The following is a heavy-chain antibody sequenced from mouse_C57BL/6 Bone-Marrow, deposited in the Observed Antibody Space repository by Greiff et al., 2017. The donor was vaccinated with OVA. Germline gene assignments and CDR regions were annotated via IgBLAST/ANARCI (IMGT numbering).Heavy chain of an antibody. D-gene: IGHD1-1*01. V-gene: IGHV5-15*01. CDR1: GFTFSDYG. CDR3: ARRGYYGSSYNYAMDY. CDR2: ISNLAYSI. J-gene: IGHJ4*01. Sequence: EVMLVESGGGLVQPGGSLKLSCAASGFTFSDYGMAWVRQAPRKGPEWVAFISNLAYSIYYADTVTGRFTISRENAKNTLYLEMSSLRSEETAMYYCARRGYYGSSYNYAMDYWGQGTSVTVSS.